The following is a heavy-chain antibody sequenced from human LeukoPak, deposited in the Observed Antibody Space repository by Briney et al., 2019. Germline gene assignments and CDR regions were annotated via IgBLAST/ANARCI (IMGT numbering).Heavy chain of an antibody. CDR3: ASNSNYLFAY. CDR1: GGSFSGYY. V-gene: IGHV4-34*01. Sequence: SETLSLTCAVYGGSFSGYYWSWIRQPPGKGLEWIGEINHSGSTNYNPSLKSRVTISVGTSKNQFSLKLSSVTAADTAVYYCASNSNYLFAYWGQGTLVTVSS. D-gene: IGHD4-11*01. CDR2: INHSGST. J-gene: IGHJ4*02.